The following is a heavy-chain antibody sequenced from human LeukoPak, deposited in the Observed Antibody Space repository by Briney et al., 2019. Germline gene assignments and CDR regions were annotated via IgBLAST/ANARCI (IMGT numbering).Heavy chain of an antibody. CDR2: IAYTGGT. Sequence: SETLSLTCTVSGASISSGGYYWSWIRQPPGKGLEWIGYIAYTGGTYYNPSLASRVTISVDTSNNQFSLKLSSVTAADTAVFYCGREPSYSSVFDPWGQGALVTVSS. V-gene: IGHV4-31*03. CDR3: GREPSYSSVFDP. CDR1: GASISSGGYY. D-gene: IGHD6-25*01. J-gene: IGHJ5*02.